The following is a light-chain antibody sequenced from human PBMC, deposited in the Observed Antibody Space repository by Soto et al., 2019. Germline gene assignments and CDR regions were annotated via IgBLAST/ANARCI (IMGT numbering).Light chain of an antibody. CDR3: CSYATTFYV. Sequence: QSVLTQPRSVSGSPGQSVTISCTGPTIDVDSSNYVSWYQQHPGKAPKLMIYDVSERPSGVPDRFYGSKSGSTASLTISGLQAEDDADYYCCSYATTFYVFGSGPKVTVL. J-gene: IGLJ1*01. V-gene: IGLV2-11*01. CDR1: TIDVDSSNY. CDR2: DVS.